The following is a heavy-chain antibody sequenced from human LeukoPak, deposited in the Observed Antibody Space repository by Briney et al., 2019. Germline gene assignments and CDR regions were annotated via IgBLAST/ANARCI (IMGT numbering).Heavy chain of an antibody. D-gene: IGHD6-13*01. V-gene: IGHV4-30-2*01. Sequence: SETLSLTCTVSGGSISSSSYYWGWIRQPPGKGLEWIGYIYHSGSTYYNPSLKSRVTISVDRSKNQLSLKLSSVTAADTAVYYCARVVGYSSSWYGYYYYYGMDVWGQGTTVTVSS. CDR1: GGSISSSSYY. CDR2: IYHSGST. J-gene: IGHJ6*02. CDR3: ARVVGYSSSWYGYYYYYGMDV.